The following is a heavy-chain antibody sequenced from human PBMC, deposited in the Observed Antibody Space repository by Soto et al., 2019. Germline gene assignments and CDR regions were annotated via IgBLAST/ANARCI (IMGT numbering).Heavy chain of an antibody. V-gene: IGHV3-23*01. CDR1: GFTFSSYA. CDR3: AKGLRFGKYYYYYYGMDV. CDR2: ISGSGGST. J-gene: IGHJ6*02. D-gene: IGHD5-12*01. Sequence: GGSLRLSCAASGFTFSSYAMSWVRQAPGKGLEWVSAISGSGGSTYYADSVKGRFTISRDNSKNTLYLQMNSLRAEDTAVYYCAKGLRFGKYYYYYYGMDVWGQGTTVTVSS.